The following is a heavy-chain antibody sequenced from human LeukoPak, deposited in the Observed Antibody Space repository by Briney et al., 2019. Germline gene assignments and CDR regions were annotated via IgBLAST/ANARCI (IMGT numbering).Heavy chain of an antibody. CDR2: IGSSSSYI. J-gene: IGHJ4*02. CDR1: GFTFSSYS. Sequence: GGSLRLSCAASGFTFSSYSMNWVRQAPGKGLEWVSSIGSSSSYIYYADSVKGRFTISRDNAKNSLYLQMNSLRAEDTAVYYCARGASGPGVATIVYWGQGTLVTVSS. CDR3: ARGASGPGVATIVY. D-gene: IGHD5-12*01. V-gene: IGHV3-21*01.